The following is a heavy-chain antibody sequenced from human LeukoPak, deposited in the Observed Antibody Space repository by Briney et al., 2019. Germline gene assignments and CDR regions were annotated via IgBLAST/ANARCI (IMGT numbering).Heavy chain of an antibody. V-gene: IGHV4-59*08. J-gene: IGHJ4*02. D-gene: IGHD3-22*01. CDR1: GGSISSYY. CDR2: VYYSGST. Sequence: KPSETLSLTCTVSGGSISSYYWSWIRQPPGKGLEWIGYVYYSGSTNYNPSLKSRVTISVDTSKNQFSLKLSSVTAADTAVYYCARRDHSGYYYFWGQGTLVTVSS. CDR3: ARRDHSGYYYF.